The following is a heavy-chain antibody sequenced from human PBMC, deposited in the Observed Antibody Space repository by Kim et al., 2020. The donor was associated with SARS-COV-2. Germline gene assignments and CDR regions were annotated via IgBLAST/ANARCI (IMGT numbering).Heavy chain of an antibody. CDR3: ARGSLKVDKVY. D-gene: IGHD3-9*01. Sequence: GGSLRLSCATSGFPFSNYWMNWVRQAPGKGLEWVANMTQDGSEIRHVDSVKGRFTISRDNTKNSLYLQMNRLRVEDTAVYYCARGSLKVDKVYWGQGTLV. CDR2: MTQDGSEI. J-gene: IGHJ4*02. V-gene: IGHV3-7*03. CDR1: GFPFSNYW.